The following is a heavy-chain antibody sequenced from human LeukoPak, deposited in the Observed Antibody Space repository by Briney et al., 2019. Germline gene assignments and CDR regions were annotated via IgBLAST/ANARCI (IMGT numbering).Heavy chain of an antibody. V-gene: IGHV4-34*01. CDR3: AGERIVRAYFQH. J-gene: IGHJ1*01. Sequence: SETLSLTCAVYGGSFSGYYWSWIRQPPGKGLEWIGEINHSGSTNYNPSLKSRVTISVDTSKNQFSLRLSSVTAADTAVYYCAGERIVRAYFQHWGQGTLVTVSS. CDR1: GGSFSGYY. D-gene: IGHD1-26*01. CDR2: INHSGST.